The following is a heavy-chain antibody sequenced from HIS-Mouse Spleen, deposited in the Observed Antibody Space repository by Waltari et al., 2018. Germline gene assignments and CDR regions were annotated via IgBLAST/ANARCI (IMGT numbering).Heavy chain of an antibody. V-gene: IGHV4-39*07. D-gene: IGHD6-13*01. CDR2: IYYSGST. CDR3: AREIPYSSSWYDWYFDL. Sequence: QLQLQESGPGLVKPSETLSLTCTVSGGSISSSSYYWGRIRTPPGKGLEWIGSIYYSGSTYYNPSLKSRVTISVDTSKNQFSLKLSSVTAADTAVYYCAREIPYSSSWYDWYFDLWGRGTLVTVSS. J-gene: IGHJ2*01. CDR1: GGSISSSSYY.